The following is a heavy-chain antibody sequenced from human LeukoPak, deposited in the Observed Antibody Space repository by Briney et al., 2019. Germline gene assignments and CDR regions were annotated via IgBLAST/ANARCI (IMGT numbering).Heavy chain of an antibody. CDR2: ISGDGGST. J-gene: IGHJ4*02. Sequence: GGSLRLSCAASGFTFSSYAMSWVRQAPGKGLEWVSLISGDGGSTYYADSVKGRFTISRDNSKNSLYLQMNSLRTEDTALYYCAKHGYSYGYDYWGQGTLVTVSS. D-gene: IGHD5-18*01. CDR1: GFTFSSYA. CDR3: AKHGYSYGYDY. V-gene: IGHV3-43*02.